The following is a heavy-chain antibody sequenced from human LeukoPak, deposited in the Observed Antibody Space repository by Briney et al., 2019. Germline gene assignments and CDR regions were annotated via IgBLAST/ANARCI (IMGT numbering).Heavy chain of an antibody. D-gene: IGHD3-22*01. CDR1: GGSFSGYY. CDR3: ARGYYDSSGYYPTGYFQH. Sequence: SETLSLTCAVYGGSFSGYYWSWIRQPPGKGLEWIVEINHSGSTNYNPSLKSRVTISVDTSKNQFSLKLSSVTAADTAVYYCARGYYDSSGYYPTGYFQHWGQGTLVTVSS. J-gene: IGHJ1*01. V-gene: IGHV4-34*01. CDR2: INHSGST.